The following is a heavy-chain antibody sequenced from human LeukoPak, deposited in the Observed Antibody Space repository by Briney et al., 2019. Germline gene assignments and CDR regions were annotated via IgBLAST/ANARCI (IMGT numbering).Heavy chain of an antibody. V-gene: IGHV3-7*01. CDR2: IKQDGSEK. D-gene: IGHD6-13*01. J-gene: IGHJ4*02. CDR1: GFTFSSYW. Sequence: GGSLRLSCAASGFTFSSYWMSWVRQAPGKGLEWVANIKQDGSEKYYVDSVKRRFTISRDNAKNSLYLQMNSLRAEDTAVYYCARDLDSGAAAHRGGFDYWGQGTLVTVSS. CDR3: ARDLDSGAAAHRGGFDY.